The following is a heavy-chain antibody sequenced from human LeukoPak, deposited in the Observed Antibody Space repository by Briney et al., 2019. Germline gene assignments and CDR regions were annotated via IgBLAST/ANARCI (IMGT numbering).Heavy chain of an antibody. V-gene: IGHV3-49*04. CDR1: GFTFGDYA. D-gene: IGHD1-20*01. Sequence: GGSLRLSCTTSGFTFGDYAMSWVRQAPGKGLEWVGFIRSKAHGGTTEYAASVKGRFTISRDDSKSIAYLQMNSLKPDDTAVYYCTRDVGPVTGTTWYFDCWGQGTLVTVSS. J-gene: IGHJ4*02. CDR2: IRSKAHGGTT. CDR3: TRDVGPVTGTTWYFDC.